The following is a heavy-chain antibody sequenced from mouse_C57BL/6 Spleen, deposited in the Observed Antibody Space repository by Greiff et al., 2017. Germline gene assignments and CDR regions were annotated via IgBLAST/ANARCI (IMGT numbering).Heavy chain of an antibody. CDR2: INPNNGGT. CDR3: ARMDDGYFWFAY. CDR1: GYTFTDYY. J-gene: IGHJ3*01. V-gene: IGHV1-26*01. D-gene: IGHD2-3*01. Sequence: VQLQQSGPELVKPGASVKISCKASGYTFTDYYMNWVKQSHGKSLEWIGDINPNNGGTSYNQKFKGKATLTVDKSSSTAYMELRSLTSEDSAVYYCARMDDGYFWFAYWGQGTLVTVSA.